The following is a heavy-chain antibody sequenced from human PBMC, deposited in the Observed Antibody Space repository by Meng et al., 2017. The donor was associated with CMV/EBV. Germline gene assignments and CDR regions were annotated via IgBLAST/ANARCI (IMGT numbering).Heavy chain of an antibody. D-gene: IGHD3-16*01. CDR1: GFTFSSYS. Sequence: GESLKISCAASGFTFSSYSMNWVRQAPGKGLEWVSYISSSSSYIYYADSVKGRFTISRDNAKNSLYLQMNSLRAEDTAVYYCALQGGDYWGQGTLVTVSS. V-gene: IGHV3-21*01. CDR3: ALQGGDY. J-gene: IGHJ4*02. CDR2: ISSSSSYI.